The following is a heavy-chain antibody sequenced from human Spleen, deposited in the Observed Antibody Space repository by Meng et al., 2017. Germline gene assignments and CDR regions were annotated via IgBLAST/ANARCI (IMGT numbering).Heavy chain of an antibody. CDR2: FYHSGST. CDR1: GASFSCENW. V-gene: IGHV4-4*02. J-gene: IGHJ4*02. D-gene: IGHD2-21*01. CDR3: TKNDFYCLGY. Sequence: LRGLVPWLVQPWGALSLTWAGFGASFSCENWGSGVRQPPGKGLEWIGEFYHSGSTNFNPSLKSRITISVDKPKNQFSLTLSSVTAADTAVYYCTKNDFYCLGYLGQGTLVTVSS.